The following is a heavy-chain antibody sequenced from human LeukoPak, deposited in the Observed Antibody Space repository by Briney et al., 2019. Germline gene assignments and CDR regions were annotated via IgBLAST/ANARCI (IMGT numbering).Heavy chain of an antibody. Sequence: VSGGSISSXYXXXIRXPPGKGXXGIGYIYYSGSTNYNPSLKSRVTISVDTSKNQFSLKLSSVTAADTAVCYCARGAVASKPFDYWGQGTLVTVSS. CDR3: ARGAVASKPFDY. V-gene: IGHV4-59*01. J-gene: IGHJ4*02. CDR2: IYYSGST. D-gene: IGHD6-19*01. CDR1: GGSISSXY.